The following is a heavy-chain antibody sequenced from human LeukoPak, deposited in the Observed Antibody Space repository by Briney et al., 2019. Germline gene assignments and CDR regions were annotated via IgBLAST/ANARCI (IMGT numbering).Heavy chain of an antibody. J-gene: IGHJ4*02. CDR2: ISYDASDK. V-gene: IGHV3-30*03. D-gene: IGHD1-26*01. Sequence: PGRSLRLSCAASGLTFSNYGMHSVRQAPGKGLEWVAVISYDASDKYYADSLKGRFTISRDNSKNTLYLQMNSLRAEDTAVYYCARDLNGRVGATRSTLGYWGQGTLVTVSS. CDR3: ARDLNGRVGATRSTLGY. CDR1: GLTFSNYG.